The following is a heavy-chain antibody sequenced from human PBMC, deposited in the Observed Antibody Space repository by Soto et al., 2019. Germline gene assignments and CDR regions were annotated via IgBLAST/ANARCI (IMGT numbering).Heavy chain of an antibody. CDR3: AKAGGYSGYQLPDGFGY. CDR1: GFTFSTYG. V-gene: IGHV3-30*18. Sequence: QVQLVESGGGVVQPGRSLRLSCAASGFTFSTYGMHWVRQAPGKGLEWVAVISYDGSDKHYADSVKGRFTISRDNSKNTLYRQMNRLRAEDTAVYYCAKAGGYSGYQLPDGFGYWGQGTLVTVSS. D-gene: IGHD5-12*01. CDR2: ISYDGSDK. J-gene: IGHJ4*02.